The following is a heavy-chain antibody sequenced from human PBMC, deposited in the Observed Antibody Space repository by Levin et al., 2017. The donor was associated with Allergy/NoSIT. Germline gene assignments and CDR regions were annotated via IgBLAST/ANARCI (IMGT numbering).Heavy chain of an antibody. CDR2: IYYSGST. CDR3: AREEQGYFDY. D-gene: IGHD1/OR15-1a*01. Sequence: SETLSLTCTVSGGSISSYYWSWIRQPPGKGLEWIGYIYYSGSTNYNPSLKSRVTISVDTSKNQFSLKLSSVTAADTAVYYCAREEQGYFDYWGQGTLVTVSS. CDR1: GGSISSYY. J-gene: IGHJ4*02. V-gene: IGHV4-59*01.